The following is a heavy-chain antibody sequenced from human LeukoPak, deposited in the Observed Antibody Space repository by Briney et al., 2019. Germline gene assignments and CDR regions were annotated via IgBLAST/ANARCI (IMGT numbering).Heavy chain of an antibody. D-gene: IGHD3-10*01. Sequence: SETLSLTCTVSGGSINSYYWSWLRQPPGKGLEGIGFIYYSGSTNFNPSLERRVTILVDPSKNQFFPTLSHVASADHAVLYCARYGSGSYPPFDYWGQGILVSVSS. CDR2: IYYSGST. CDR1: GGSINSYY. V-gene: IGHV4-59*13. J-gene: IGHJ4*02. CDR3: ARYGSGSYPPFDY.